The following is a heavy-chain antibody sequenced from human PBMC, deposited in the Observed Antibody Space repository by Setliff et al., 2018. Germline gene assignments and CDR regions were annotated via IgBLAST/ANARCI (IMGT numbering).Heavy chain of an antibody. V-gene: IGHV1-69*10. D-gene: IGHD1-20*01. Sequence: VASVKVSCKASGGTFSSYAVSWVRQAPGQGLEWMGGIIPILGIANYAQKFQGRVTITADKSTSTAYMELSSLRSEDTAVYYCARDLITGTTEYYYGMDVWGQGTTVTVSS. CDR1: GGTFSSYA. CDR3: ARDLITGTTEYYYGMDV. J-gene: IGHJ6*02. CDR2: IIPILGIA.